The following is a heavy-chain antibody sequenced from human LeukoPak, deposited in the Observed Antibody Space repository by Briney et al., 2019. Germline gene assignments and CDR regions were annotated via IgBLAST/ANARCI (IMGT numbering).Heavy chain of an antibody. Sequence: GGSLRLSCAASGFTFSGSVMHWVRQAPGKGLEWVTFIRYDGSNKYYTDSVKGRFTISRDNSKNTLYLQMDSLRAEDTAVYYCARDYDFWSGYYSPTRGYFGYWGQGTLVTVSS. CDR1: GFTFSGSV. V-gene: IGHV3-30*02. J-gene: IGHJ4*02. CDR2: IRYDGSNK. D-gene: IGHD3-3*01. CDR3: ARDYDFWSGYYSPTRGYFGY.